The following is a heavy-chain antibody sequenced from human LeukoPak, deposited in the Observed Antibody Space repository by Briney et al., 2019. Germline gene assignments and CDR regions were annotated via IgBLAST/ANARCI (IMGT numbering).Heavy chain of an antibody. V-gene: IGHV4-34*01. J-gene: IGHJ5*02. D-gene: IGHD2-15*01. CDR2: VNHSGSA. Sequence: SETLSLTCGVYGGSFSGYYWSWIRQPPGKGLEWIGEVNHSGSANYNPSLKSRVTISVDTSKSQFSLKLSSVTAADTAVYYCARGIVLLVAACLDPWGQGTLVTVSS. CDR1: GGSFSGYY. CDR3: ARGIVLLVAACLDP.